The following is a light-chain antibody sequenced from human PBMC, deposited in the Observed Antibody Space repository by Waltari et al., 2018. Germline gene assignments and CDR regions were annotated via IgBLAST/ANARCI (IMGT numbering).Light chain of an antibody. Sequence: DIRMTQSPSTLSASAGDRVIISCRASQSISKWLAWYQQKPGKAPKLLIYEASTLQSGGPSRFSGTGSGTDFTLTTSSLQPDDFATYYGQQYNSYSLLTFGGGTKVEIK. V-gene: IGKV1-5*03. J-gene: IGKJ4*01. CDR2: EAS. CDR3: QQYNSYSLLT. CDR1: QSISKW.